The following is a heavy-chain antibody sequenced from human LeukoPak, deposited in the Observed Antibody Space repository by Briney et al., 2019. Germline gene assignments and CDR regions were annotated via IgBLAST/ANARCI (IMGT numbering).Heavy chain of an antibody. CDR2: IHSGGST. D-gene: IGHD1-26*01. J-gene: IGHJ4*02. V-gene: IGHV3-66*02. CDR1: GFIVSNNY. Sequence: GGSLRLSCAASGFIVSNNYMNWVRQAPGKGLEWVSVIHSGGSTYYADSVKGRFTISRDNSKNTVNLQMNDLRAEDTAVYYCARSWDARLNFDYWDQGTLVTVSS. CDR3: ARSWDARLNFDY.